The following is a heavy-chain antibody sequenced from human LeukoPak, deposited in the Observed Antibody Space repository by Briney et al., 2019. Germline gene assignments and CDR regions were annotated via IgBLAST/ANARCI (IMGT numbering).Heavy chain of an antibody. CDR3: ATGAYCTNGVCYRHAFDI. Sequence: PSETLSLTCAVYGGSFSGYYWSWIRQPPGKGLEWIGEINHSGSTNYNPSLKSRVTISVDTSKNQFSLKLSSVTAADTAVYYCATGAYCTNGVCYRHAFDIWGQGTMVTVSS. CDR2: INHSGST. J-gene: IGHJ3*02. D-gene: IGHD2-8*01. CDR1: GGSFSGYY. V-gene: IGHV4-34*01.